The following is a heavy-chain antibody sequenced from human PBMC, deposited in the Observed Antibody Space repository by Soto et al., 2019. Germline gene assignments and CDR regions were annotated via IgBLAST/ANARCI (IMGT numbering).Heavy chain of an antibody. D-gene: IGHD6-19*01. CDR2: IYYTGTT. V-gene: IGHV4-59*08. CDR1: GGSISPYY. CDR3: ARPIAVAGQYGMDF. Sequence: SETLSLTCTVSGGSISPYYWSWIRQSPGKGLEWIGYIYYTGTTRYNPSLKSRVTILVDTSKKQFSLKLSSVTASDTAMYYCARPIAVAGQYGMDFWGQGTTVTVSS. J-gene: IGHJ6*02.